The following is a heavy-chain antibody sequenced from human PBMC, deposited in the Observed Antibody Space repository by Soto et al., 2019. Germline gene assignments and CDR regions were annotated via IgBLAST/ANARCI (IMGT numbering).Heavy chain of an antibody. CDR3: ARGGSSWSAEYYEH. CDR2: ISGFNGNT. Sequence: ASVKVSCKASGYTFTKYGISWVRQAPGQGPEWMGWISGFNGNTKYARKVQGRVTLTTDTSATTAYMELRGLRSDDTAVYYCARGGSSWSAEYYEHWGQGTLVTVSS. V-gene: IGHV1-18*04. J-gene: IGHJ1*01. CDR1: GYTFTKYG. D-gene: IGHD6-13*01.